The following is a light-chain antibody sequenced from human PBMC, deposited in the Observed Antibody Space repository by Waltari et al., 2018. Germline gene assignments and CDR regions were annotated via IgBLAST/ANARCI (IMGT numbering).Light chain of an antibody. CDR2: DVS. CDR3: CSYAGSSLV. CDR1: SSDVGGYNY. J-gene: IGLJ2*01. V-gene: IGLV2-11*01. Sequence: QSALTQPRSVSGSPGQSVTISCTGTSSDVGGYNYVSWYQQHPGKAPKLMIYDVSKRPSGVPYRFSGSKSGNTASLTISGLQAEDEADYYCCSYAGSSLVFGGGTKLTVL.